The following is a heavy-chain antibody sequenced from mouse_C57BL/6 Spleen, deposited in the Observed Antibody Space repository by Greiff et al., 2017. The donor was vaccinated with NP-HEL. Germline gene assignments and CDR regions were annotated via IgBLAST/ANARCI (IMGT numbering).Heavy chain of an antibody. CDR3: ARHGPHYYGSYYYAMDY. V-gene: IGHV1-62-2*01. J-gene: IGHJ4*01. CDR2: FYPGSGSI. CDR1: GYTFTEYT. D-gene: IGHD1-1*01. Sequence: VQLVESGAELVKPGASVKLSCKASGYTFTEYTIHWVKQRSGQGLEWIGWFYPGSGSIKYNEKFKDTATLTADKSSSTVYMELSRLTSEDSAVYFCARHGPHYYGSYYYAMDYWGQGTSVTVSS.